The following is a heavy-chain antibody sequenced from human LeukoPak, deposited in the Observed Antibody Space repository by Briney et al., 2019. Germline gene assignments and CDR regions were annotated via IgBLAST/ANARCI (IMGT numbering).Heavy chain of an antibody. CDR1: GYTFSSYA. J-gene: IGHJ4*02. Sequence: ASVKVSCKASGYTFSSYAINWVRQAPGQGLEWMGWINTNTGNPRYAQDFTGRFVFSLDTSVSTAYLQISSLKAEDTAVYYCARDVDHDYGDYYFDYWGQGTLVTVSS. CDR2: INTNTGNP. V-gene: IGHV7-4-1*02. CDR3: ARDVDHDYGDYYFDY. D-gene: IGHD4-17*01.